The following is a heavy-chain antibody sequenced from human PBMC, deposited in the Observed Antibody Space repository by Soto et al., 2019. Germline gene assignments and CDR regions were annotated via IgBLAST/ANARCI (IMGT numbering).Heavy chain of an antibody. Sequence: QVQLVQSGAEVKKPGASVKVSCKASGYTFTSYGISWVRQAPGQGLEWMGWISAYNGNTNYAQKLQGRVTMTTDTSTSTAHMELRSLRSDDTAVYYCARDGNNWNERYYYYGMDVWGQGTTVTVSS. CDR3: ARDGNNWNERYYYYGMDV. CDR2: ISAYNGNT. CDR1: GYTFTSYG. V-gene: IGHV1-18*04. J-gene: IGHJ6*02. D-gene: IGHD1-1*01.